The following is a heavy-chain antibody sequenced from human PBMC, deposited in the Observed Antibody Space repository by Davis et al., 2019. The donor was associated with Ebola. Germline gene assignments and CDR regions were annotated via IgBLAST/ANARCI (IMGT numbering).Heavy chain of an antibody. Sequence: ASVKVSCKASGYTFTSYGISWVRQAPGQGLEWMGWISAYNGNTNYAQKLQGRVTMTTDTSTSTAYMELSSLRSEDTAVYYCARGFTTDYYYYGMDVWGQGPRVT. V-gene: IGHV1-18*01. J-gene: IGHJ6*02. CDR2: ISAYNGNT. CDR3: ARGFTTDYYYYGMDV. CDR1: GYTFTSYG. D-gene: IGHD1-26*01.